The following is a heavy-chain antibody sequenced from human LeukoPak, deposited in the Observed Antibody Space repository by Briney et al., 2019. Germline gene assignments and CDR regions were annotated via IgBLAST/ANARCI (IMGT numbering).Heavy chain of an antibody. J-gene: IGHJ5*02. CDR3: ARASSTSCPEWFDP. V-gene: IGHV3-30-3*01. CDR2: ISYDGSNK. CDR1: GFTFSSYA. Sequence: GRSLRLSCAASGFTFSSYAMHWVRQAPGKGLEWVAVISYDGSNKYYADSVKGRFTISRDNSKNTLYLQMNSLRAEGTAVYYCARASSTSCPEWFDPWGQGTLVTVSS. D-gene: IGHD2-2*01.